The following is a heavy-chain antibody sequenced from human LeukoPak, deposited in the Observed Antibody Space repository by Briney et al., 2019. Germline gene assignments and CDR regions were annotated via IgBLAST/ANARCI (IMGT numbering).Heavy chain of an antibody. J-gene: IGHJ6*02. CDR2: IYPGDSDT. CDR3: ARLIGYCSGGRCYSAEGYYYGMDV. CDR1: GYIFTSYW. V-gene: IGHV5-51*01. Sequence: GEPLKISCQGSGYIFTSYWIAWVRQMPGKGLEWMGAIYPGDSDTRYSPPFQGQVTMSVDKSISTAYLQWSSLKASDTAMYYCARLIGYCSGGRCYSAEGYYYGMDVWGQGTTVTVSS. D-gene: IGHD2-15*01.